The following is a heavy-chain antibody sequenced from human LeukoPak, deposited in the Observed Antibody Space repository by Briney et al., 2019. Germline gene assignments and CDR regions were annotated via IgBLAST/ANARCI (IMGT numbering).Heavy chain of an antibody. CDR2: VNWNGGST. Sequence: GGSLRLSCAASGFAFDDYGMTWVRQAPGKGLEWVSGVNWNGGSTGYADSVKGRFTISRDNARNSLYLQMNSLRAEDTALYYCARAPGVRYYYYMDVWGEGTTVTVSS. CDR1: GFAFDDYG. D-gene: IGHD2-8*01. V-gene: IGHV3-20*04. CDR3: ARAPGVRYYYYMDV. J-gene: IGHJ6*03.